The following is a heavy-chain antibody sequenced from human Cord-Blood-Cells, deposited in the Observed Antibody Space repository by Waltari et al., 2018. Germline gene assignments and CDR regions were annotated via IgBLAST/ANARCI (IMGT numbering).Heavy chain of an antibody. Sequence: QVQLQQWGAGLLKPSETLSLTCAVYGGSFSGYYWSWIRQPPGTGLEGIGEIKHSGSTNHNPSLKSRVTIAVDTSKNQFSLKLSSVTAADTAVYYCARGWGIGSSWYWGAEYFQHWGQGTLVTVSS. CDR2: IKHSGST. CDR3: ARGWGIGSSWYWGAEYFQH. J-gene: IGHJ1*01. V-gene: IGHV4-34*01. D-gene: IGHD6-13*01. CDR1: GGSFSGYY.